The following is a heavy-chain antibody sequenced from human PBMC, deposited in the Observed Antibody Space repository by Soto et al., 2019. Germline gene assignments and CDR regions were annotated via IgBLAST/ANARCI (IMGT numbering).Heavy chain of an antibody. Sequence: ESGGVLVQPGGSLRLSCVASGFTFDSHWMHWVRQAPGEGLVWVSRIKTDGYAAAYADSVKGRFTNSRDNTKNTVDLQMNSLRAEDTAVYLCVRESGVAADCWGQGTLVTVSS. CDR3: VRESGVAADC. D-gene: IGHD6-19*01. CDR1: GFTFDSHW. CDR2: IKTDGYAA. V-gene: IGHV3-74*01. J-gene: IGHJ4*02.